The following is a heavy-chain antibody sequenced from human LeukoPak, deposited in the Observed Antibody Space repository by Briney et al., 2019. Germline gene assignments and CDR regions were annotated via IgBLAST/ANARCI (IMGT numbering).Heavy chain of an antibody. CDR2: ISAYNGRT. D-gene: IGHD5-18*01. CDR3: TKGGAMVATVDF. CDR1: GYTFTSHY. J-gene: IGHJ4*02. Sequence: ASVKVSCKASGYTFTSHYITWVRQAPGQGLEWVGWISAYNGRTNYAQKFQGRVTMTIDTSTTTAYMDLRSLTSGDTAIYYCTKGGAMVATVDFWGQGTLVTVSS. V-gene: IGHV1-18*01.